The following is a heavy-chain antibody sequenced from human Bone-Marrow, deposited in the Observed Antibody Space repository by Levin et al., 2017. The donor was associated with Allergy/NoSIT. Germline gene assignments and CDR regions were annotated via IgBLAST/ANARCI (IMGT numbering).Heavy chain of an antibody. CDR1: GFTFSSYG. CDR2: IWYDGSNK. Sequence: PGGSLRLSCAASGFTFSSYGMHWVRQAPGKGLEWVAVIWYDGSNKYYADSVKGRFTISRDNSKNTLYLQMNSLRAEDTAVYYCARDSTKSHVLMVYRKVGWFDPWGQGTLVTVSS. J-gene: IGHJ5*02. CDR3: ARDSTKSHVLMVYRKVGWFDP. V-gene: IGHV3-33*01. D-gene: IGHD2-8*01.